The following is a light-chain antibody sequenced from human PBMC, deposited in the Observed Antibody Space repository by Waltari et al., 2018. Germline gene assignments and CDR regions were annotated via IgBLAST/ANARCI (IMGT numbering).Light chain of an antibody. J-gene: IGLJ1*01. CDR3: SSYTSSSTHYV. Sequence: QSALTQPASVSGSPGQSITISCTGTSSDGGGYNYVSWYQQHPGKAPKPLIYEVSNRPTGVSTRFSGSKSGNTASLTISGLQAEDEAHYYCSSYTSSSTHYVFGTGTKVTVL. V-gene: IGLV2-14*01. CDR1: SSDGGGYNY. CDR2: EVS.